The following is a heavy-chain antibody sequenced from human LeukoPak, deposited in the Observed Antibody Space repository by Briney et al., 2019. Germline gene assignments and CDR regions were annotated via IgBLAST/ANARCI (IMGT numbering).Heavy chain of an antibody. V-gene: IGHV3-7*01. CDR2: IKHDGSEK. Sequence: QPGGSLRLSCAASGFTFSSYWMIWVRQAPGKGLEWVASIKHDGSEKYYVDSVKGRFTISRDNAKNSLYLQMNSLRAEDTAVYYCARWGSSGWYGPNYYYMDVWGKGTTVTVSS. CDR1: GFTFSSYW. J-gene: IGHJ6*03. CDR3: ARWGSSGWYGPNYYYMDV. D-gene: IGHD6-19*01.